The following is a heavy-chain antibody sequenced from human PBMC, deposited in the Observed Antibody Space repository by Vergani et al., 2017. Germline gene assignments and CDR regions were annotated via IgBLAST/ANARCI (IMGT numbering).Heavy chain of an antibody. J-gene: IGHJ5*02. D-gene: IGHD2-2*01. CDR2: IYYSGST. CDR1: GGSISSGGYY. V-gene: IGHV4-31*03. Sequence: QVQLQESGPGLVKPSQTLSLTCTVSGGSISSGGYYWSWIRQHPGKGLEWIGYIYYSGSTYYNPSLKSRVTISVDTSKNQFSLKLSSVTAAETAGYYCAGFKDIVVVPAAARYNLFDPWGQGTLVTVSS. CDR3: AGFKDIVVVPAAARYNLFDP.